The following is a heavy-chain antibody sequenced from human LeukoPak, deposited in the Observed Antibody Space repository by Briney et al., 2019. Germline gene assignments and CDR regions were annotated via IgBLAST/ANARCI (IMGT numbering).Heavy chain of an antibody. Sequence: GGSLRLSCAASGVTVSSDYMSWVRQAPGKGLEWGSVIYSDGNTYYADSVKGRFTISRHNSKNTLFLQMDSLRTEDTAIYYCASRMTFGGQGALVTVSS. J-gene: IGHJ4*02. CDR3: ASRMTF. D-gene: IGHD2/OR15-2a*01. CDR2: IYSDGNT. V-gene: IGHV3-53*04. CDR1: GVTVSSDY.